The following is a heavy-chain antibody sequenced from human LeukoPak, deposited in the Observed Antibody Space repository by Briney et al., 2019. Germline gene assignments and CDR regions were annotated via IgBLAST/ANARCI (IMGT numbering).Heavy chain of an antibody. D-gene: IGHD2-2*01. J-gene: IGHJ4*02. Sequence: GGSLRLSCAASEFTFSSYAMSWVRQAPGKGLEWASAISGSGGSTYYADSVKGRFTISRDNSKNTLYLQMNSLRAEDTAVYYCAKTPTVVPAAYDYWGQGTLVTVSS. CDR2: ISGSGGST. CDR3: AKTPTVVPAAYDY. V-gene: IGHV3-23*01. CDR1: EFTFSSYA.